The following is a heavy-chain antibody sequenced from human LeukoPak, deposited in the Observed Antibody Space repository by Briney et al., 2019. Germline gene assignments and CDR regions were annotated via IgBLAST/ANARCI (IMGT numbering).Heavy chain of an antibody. V-gene: IGHV3-48*02. J-gene: IGHJ3*02. Sequence: GGSLRLSCAASGFTFSSHTFNWVRQAPGKGLEWVTYISGRGGTINYADSVKGRFTISRDNAKNSLYLQMNSLRDEDTAVYYCARDSNWASDIWGQGTMVTVSS. CDR3: ARDSNWASDI. CDR2: ISGRGGTI. CDR1: GFTFSSHT.